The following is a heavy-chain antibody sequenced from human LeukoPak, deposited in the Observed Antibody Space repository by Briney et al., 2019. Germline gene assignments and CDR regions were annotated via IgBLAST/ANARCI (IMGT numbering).Heavy chain of an antibody. CDR1: GFTFSTYW. V-gene: IGHV3-74*01. CDR2: IKSDGGT. Sequence: GGSLRLSCAASGFTFSTYWMHWVRQAPGKGLVWVSRIKSDGGTNYADSVKGRFTISRDNAKKTVSLQMNSLRPEDTGVYYCAGAPSEIGGYYPEYFRHWGQGTLVTVSS. CDR3: AGAPSEIGGYYPEYFRH. J-gene: IGHJ1*01. D-gene: IGHD3-22*01.